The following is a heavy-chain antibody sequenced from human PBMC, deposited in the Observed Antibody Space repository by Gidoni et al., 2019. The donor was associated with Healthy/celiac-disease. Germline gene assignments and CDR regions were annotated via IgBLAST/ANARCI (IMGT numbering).Heavy chain of an antibody. V-gene: IGHV3-20*01. CDR2: INWNGGST. Sequence: EVQLVESGGGVVRPGGSLRPSCASSGFTFDDYGMSWVRQAPGKGLECVSGINWNGGSTGYADSVKGRFTISRDNAKNSLYLQMNSLRAEDTALYHCARIAVAGPWNWYFDLWGRGTLVTVSS. CDR1: GFTFDDYG. J-gene: IGHJ2*01. CDR3: ARIAVAGPWNWYFDL. D-gene: IGHD6-19*01.